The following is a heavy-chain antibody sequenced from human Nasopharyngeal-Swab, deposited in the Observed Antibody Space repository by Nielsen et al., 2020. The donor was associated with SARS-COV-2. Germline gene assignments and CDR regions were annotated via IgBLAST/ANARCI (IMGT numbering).Heavy chain of an antibody. J-gene: IGHJ4*02. CDR2: INSDGSRT. V-gene: IGHV3-74*01. D-gene: IGHD3-3*01. Sequence: GGSLRLSCAASGFTFSSYWMHWVRQAPGKGLVWVSRINSDGSRTSYADSVKGRFTISRDNAKNTLYLQMNSLRAEDTAVYYCSRDRTDYDFWSHYYTYYLDFWGQGTLVTVSS. CDR3: SRDRTDYDFWSHYYTYYLDF. CDR1: GFTFSSYW.